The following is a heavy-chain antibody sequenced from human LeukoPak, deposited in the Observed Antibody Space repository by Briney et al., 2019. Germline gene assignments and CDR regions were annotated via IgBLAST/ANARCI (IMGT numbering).Heavy chain of an antibody. CDR2: IYSSGST. Sequence: SETLSLTCTVSGGSISSYYWSWIRQPPGKRLEWIGYIYSSGSTNYNPSLKSRVTISVDTSKSQFSLKLSSVTAADTAVYYCARGYSYYFDYWGQGTLVTVSS. CDR1: GGSISSYY. J-gene: IGHJ4*02. CDR3: ARGYSYYFDY. V-gene: IGHV4-59*01. D-gene: IGHD5-18*01.